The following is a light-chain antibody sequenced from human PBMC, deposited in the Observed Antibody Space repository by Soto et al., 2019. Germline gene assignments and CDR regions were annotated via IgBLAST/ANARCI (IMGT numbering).Light chain of an antibody. CDR3: QQYGSSPT. Sequence: ESVLTQSPGTLSLSPGERATLSCRASQRVSSSYLAWYQQKPGQAPRLLIYGASSRATGIPDRFSGSGSGTDFSRTIIRLEPEDFAVYYCQQYGSSPTFGQGTKVEIK. J-gene: IGKJ1*01. CDR2: GAS. V-gene: IGKV3-20*01. CDR1: QRVSSSY.